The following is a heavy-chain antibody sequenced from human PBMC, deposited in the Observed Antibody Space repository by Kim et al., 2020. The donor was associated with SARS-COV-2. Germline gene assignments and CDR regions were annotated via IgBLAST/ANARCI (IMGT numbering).Heavy chain of an antibody. CDR1: GGSISSYY. D-gene: IGHD2-2*01. V-gene: IGHV4-59*13. CDR2: IYYSGST. CDR3: ARDSGVVVPAAMSWYFDL. J-gene: IGHJ2*01. Sequence: SETLSLTCTVSGGSISSYYWSWIRQPPGKGLEWIGYIYYSGSTNYNPSLKSRVTISVDTSKNQFSLKLSSVTAADTAVYYCARDSGVVVPAAMSWYFDLWGRGTLVTVSS.